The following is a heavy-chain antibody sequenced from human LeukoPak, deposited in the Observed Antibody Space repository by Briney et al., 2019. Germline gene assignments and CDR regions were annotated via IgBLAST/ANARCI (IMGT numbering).Heavy chain of an antibody. CDR1: GYSFTSYW. V-gene: IGHV5-51*01. CDR2: ISPGDSDT. J-gene: IGHJ5*02. Sequence: GESLKISCKVSGYSFTSYWIVWVRQMPGKGLEWMGIISPGDSDTRYSPSFQGQVTISADKSISTAYLQWSSLKASDTAMYYCARQLVGYYGSGSYPNWFDPWGQGTLVTVSS. D-gene: IGHD3-10*01. CDR3: ARQLVGYYGSGSYPNWFDP.